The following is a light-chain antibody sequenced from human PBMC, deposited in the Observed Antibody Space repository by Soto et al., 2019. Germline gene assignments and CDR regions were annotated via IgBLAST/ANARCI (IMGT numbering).Light chain of an antibody. V-gene: IGLV1-47*02. CDR3: ATWDDSLSGWV. CDR2: SYN. Sequence: QSVLTQPPSASGTPGQRVTISCSVTNSNIGSNVVYWYQHLPGTTPKLLVFSYNQRPSGVPDRFSGSKSGSSASLAISGLRSEDEADYYCATWDDSLSGWVFGGGTKVTVL. CDR1: NSNIGSNV. J-gene: IGLJ3*02.